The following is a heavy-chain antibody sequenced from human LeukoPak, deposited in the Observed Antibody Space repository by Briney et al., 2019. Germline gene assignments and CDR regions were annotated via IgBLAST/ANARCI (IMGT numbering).Heavy chain of an antibody. CDR3: ARGRYYDSSGAYDY. CDR1: GFTLSDYY. CDR2: IYSDVSGGRT. Sequence: GGSLRLSSAASGFTLSDYYMSWIRQAPGKGLEWVSVIYSDVSGGRTFYADSVKGRFTISRDNSKNTLYLQMNSLRAEDTAVYYCARGRYYDSSGAYDYWGQGTLVTVSS. V-gene: IGHV3-53*01. D-gene: IGHD3-22*01. J-gene: IGHJ4*02.